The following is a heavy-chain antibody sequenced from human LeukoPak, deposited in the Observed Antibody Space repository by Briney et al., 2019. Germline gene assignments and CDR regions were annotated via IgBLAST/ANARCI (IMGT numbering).Heavy chain of an antibody. V-gene: IGHV3-30*18. J-gene: IGHJ4*02. CDR1: GFTFSSYG. Sequence: GRSLRLSCAASGFTFSSYGMHWVRQAPGKGLEWVAVISYDGSNKYYADSVKGRFTISRDNSKNTLYLQMKRLRAEDTAVYYCAKDRYGSGTYQDYWGQGTLVTVSS. D-gene: IGHD3-10*01. CDR3: AKDRYGSGTYQDY. CDR2: ISYDGSNK.